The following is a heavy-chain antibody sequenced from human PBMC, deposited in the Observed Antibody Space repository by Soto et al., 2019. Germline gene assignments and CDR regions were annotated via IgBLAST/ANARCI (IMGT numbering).Heavy chain of an antibody. CDR2: IYHSGST. D-gene: IGHD3-10*02. J-gene: IGHJ5*02. V-gene: IGHV4-30-2*01. CDR1: GGSISSGGYS. Sequence: PSETLSLTCAVSGGSISSGGYSWSWIRQPPGKGLEWIGYIYHSGSTYYNPSLKSRVTISVDRSKNQFSLKLTSVTAADTAVYYCARVPCSCGQGTLVTVSS. CDR3: ARVPCS.